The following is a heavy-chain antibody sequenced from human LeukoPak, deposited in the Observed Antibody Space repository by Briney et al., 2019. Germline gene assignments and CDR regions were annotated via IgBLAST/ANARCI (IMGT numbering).Heavy chain of an antibody. V-gene: IGHV4-59*01. CDR2: IYYSGST. CDR1: GGSISSYY. CDR3: ARGFTYYYDSSGYYSWFDP. J-gene: IGHJ5*02. D-gene: IGHD3-22*01. Sequence: SETLSLTCTVSGGSISSYYWSWIRQPPGKGLEWIGYIYYSGSTNYNPSLKSRVTISVDTSKNQFSLKLSSVTAADTAVYYCARGFTYYYDSSGYYSWFDPWGQGTLVTVSS.